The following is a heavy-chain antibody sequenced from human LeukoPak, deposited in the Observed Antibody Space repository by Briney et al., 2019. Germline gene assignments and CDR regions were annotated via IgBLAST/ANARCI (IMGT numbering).Heavy chain of an antibody. J-gene: IGHJ4*02. CDR3: ARYYAWFGELDYFDY. Sequence: GGSLRLSCAASGFTFSSYWVSWVRQAPGKGLEWVANIKQDGSEKYYVDSVKGRFTISRDNAKNSLYVQMNSLRAEDTAVYYCARYYAWFGELDYFDYWGQGTLVTVSS. CDR2: IKQDGSEK. CDR1: GFTFSSYW. D-gene: IGHD3-10*01. V-gene: IGHV3-7*01.